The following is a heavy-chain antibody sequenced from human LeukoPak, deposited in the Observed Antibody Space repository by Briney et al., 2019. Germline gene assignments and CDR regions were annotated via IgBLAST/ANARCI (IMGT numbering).Heavy chain of an antibody. CDR1: GYTFTSYY. V-gene: IGHV1-46*01. CDR3: ARQTTSTAGPDY. D-gene: IGHD6-13*01. J-gene: IGHJ4*02. CDR2: INPSGGST. Sequence: ASVKVSCKASGYTFTSYYMHWVRQAPGQGLEWMGIINPSGGSTSYAQKFQGRVTMTRDTSTNTVYVELSSLRSEDTAVYYCARQTTSTAGPDYWGQGTLVTVSS.